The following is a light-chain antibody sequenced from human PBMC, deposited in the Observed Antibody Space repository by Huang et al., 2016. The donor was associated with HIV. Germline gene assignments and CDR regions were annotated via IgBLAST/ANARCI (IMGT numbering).Light chain of an antibody. Sequence: EIVLTQSPATLSLSPGESATLSCRASQSVSRYLAWYQHKPGQAPRLRIYDASNRAAGIPARFSGSGSGTDFTLTISSLEPEDFAVYYCQQRTKWPPIFTFGPGTAV. CDR3: QQRTKWPPIFT. CDR1: QSVSRY. V-gene: IGKV3-11*01. J-gene: IGKJ3*01. CDR2: DAS.